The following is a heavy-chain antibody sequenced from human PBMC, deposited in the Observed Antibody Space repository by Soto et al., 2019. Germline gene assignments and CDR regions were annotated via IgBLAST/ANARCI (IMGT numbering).Heavy chain of an antibody. V-gene: IGHV4-30-4*08. J-gene: IGHJ3*01. CDR1: GAIVTSGENY. CDR2: IYDSGVT. CDR3: VRDLAHGYTGNV. Sequence: PSETLSLTCSVSGAIVTSGENYWSWVRQPQGKGLEWIGYIYDSGVTNYTPALKSRVTLSLDRPNNEVSLKLRSVTAADTAVYFFVRDLAHGYTGNVCGQRTLVTVS. D-gene: IGHD5-18*01.